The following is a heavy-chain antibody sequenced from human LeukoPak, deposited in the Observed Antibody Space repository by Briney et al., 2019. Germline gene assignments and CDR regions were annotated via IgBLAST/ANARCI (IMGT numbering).Heavy chain of an antibody. CDR1: GFNFSDHY. D-gene: IGHD3-3*01. V-gene: IGHV3-11*01. Sequence: PGGSLRLSCAASGFNFSDHYMSWIRQAPGKGLEWVSYISSSGNTIYYVDSVKGRFTISRDSAKNSLFLQMSGLRAEDTAIYYCARELFSSGYYRLDPWGQGTLVTVSS. J-gene: IGHJ5*02. CDR3: ARELFSSGYYRLDP. CDR2: ISSSGNTI.